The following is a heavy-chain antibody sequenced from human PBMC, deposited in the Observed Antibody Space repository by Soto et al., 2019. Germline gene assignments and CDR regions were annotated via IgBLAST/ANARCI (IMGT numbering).Heavy chain of an antibody. CDR3: ARAGAAAGTNWFDP. D-gene: IGHD6-13*01. J-gene: IGHJ5*02. V-gene: IGHV1-69*12. CDR2: IIPIFGTA. CDR1: GGTFSSYA. Sequence: QVQLVQSGAEVKKPGSSVKVSCKASGGTFSSYAISWVRQAPGQGLEWMGGIIPIFGTANYAQKFQGRVTITADESTSTAYMGLSSLRSEDTAVYYCARAGAAAGTNWFDPWGQGTLVTVSS.